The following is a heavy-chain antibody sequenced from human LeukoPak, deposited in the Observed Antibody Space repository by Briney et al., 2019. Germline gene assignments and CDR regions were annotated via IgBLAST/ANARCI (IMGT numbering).Heavy chain of an antibody. J-gene: IGHJ6*02. V-gene: IGHV3-66*01. Sequence: PGGSLRLSCAASGFTVSSNYMSWVRQAPGKGLEWVSVIYSGGSTYYADSVKGRFTISRDNSKNTLYLQMNSLRAEDTAVYYCAGTLVAAAAGPYYYYGMDVWGQGTTVTVPS. D-gene: IGHD6-13*01. CDR2: IYSGGST. CDR3: AGTLVAAAAGPYYYYGMDV. CDR1: GFTVSSNY.